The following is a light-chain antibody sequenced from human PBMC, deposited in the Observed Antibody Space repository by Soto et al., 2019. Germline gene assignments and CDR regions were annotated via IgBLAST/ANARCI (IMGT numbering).Light chain of an antibody. CDR3: QSYDSSLSV. CDR1: SPNIGAGYD. CDR2: GNS. Sequence: QSVLTQPPSVSGAPGQRVTISCTGSSPNIGAGYDVHWYQQLPGTAPKLLIYGNSNRHSGVPDRFSGSKSGTSASLAITGLQAEDEADYYCQSYDSSLSVFGTGTKLTVL. V-gene: IGLV1-40*01. J-gene: IGLJ1*01.